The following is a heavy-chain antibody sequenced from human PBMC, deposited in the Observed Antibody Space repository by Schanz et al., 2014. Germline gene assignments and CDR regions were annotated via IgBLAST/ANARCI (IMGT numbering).Heavy chain of an antibody. Sequence: QVQLVQSGAEVKKPGGSVKVSCKASGYTFTSYGISWVRQAPGQGLEWMAWISAYNGNTKYAQRLQDRVTVTTDTSTSTAYMELRSLRSDDTAVYYCARDLATTGNNWFDPWGQGTLVTVSS. J-gene: IGHJ5*02. D-gene: IGHD1-1*01. CDR3: ARDLATTGNNWFDP. CDR1: GYTFTSYG. CDR2: ISAYNGNT. V-gene: IGHV1-18*04.